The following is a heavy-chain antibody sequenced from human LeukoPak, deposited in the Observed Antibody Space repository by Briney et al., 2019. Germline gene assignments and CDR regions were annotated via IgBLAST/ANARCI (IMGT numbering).Heavy chain of an antibody. J-gene: IGHJ4*02. D-gene: IGHD5-12*01. Sequence: PGGSLRLSCAASGFTFSSYAMSWVRQAPGKGLEWVSAISGSGGSTYYADSVKGRFTNSSDNSKNTLYLQMNSLRAEDTAVYYCAKQAGRGYDSLFDYWGQGTLVTVSS. CDR3: AKQAGRGYDSLFDY. V-gene: IGHV3-23*01. CDR2: ISGSGGST. CDR1: GFTFSSYA.